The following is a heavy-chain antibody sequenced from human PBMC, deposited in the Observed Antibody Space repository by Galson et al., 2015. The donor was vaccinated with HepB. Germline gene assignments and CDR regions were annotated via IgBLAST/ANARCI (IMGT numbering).Heavy chain of an antibody. CDR2: ISGSGGST. Sequence: SLRLSCAASGFTFSSYAMSWVRQAPGKGLEWVSAISGSGGSTYYADSVKGRFTISRDNSKNTLYLQMNSLRAEDTAVYYCAKVDTVAGTPFDYWGQGTLVTVSS. CDR3: AKVDTVAGTPFDY. V-gene: IGHV3-23*01. J-gene: IGHJ4*02. D-gene: IGHD6-19*01. CDR1: GFTFSSYA.